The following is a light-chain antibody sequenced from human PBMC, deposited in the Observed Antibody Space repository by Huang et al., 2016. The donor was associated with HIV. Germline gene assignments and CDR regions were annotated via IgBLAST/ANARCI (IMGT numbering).Light chain of an antibody. CDR2: GAS. CDR3: LQYNNWPRT. CDR1: QGISSN. J-gene: IGKJ2*01. V-gene: IGKV3-15*01. Sequence: EMVMTQSPDTLSVSPGESVTLSCRASQGISSNLAWYQQKPGQAPRLLIHGASTRAAGIPARFSGSGSEIAFTLTINSLQSEDSALYYCLQYNNWPRTIGQGTKLEIK.